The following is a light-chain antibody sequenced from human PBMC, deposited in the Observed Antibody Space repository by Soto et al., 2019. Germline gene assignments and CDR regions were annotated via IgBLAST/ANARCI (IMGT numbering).Light chain of an antibody. V-gene: IGKV2-24*01. CDR2: QVS. Sequence: VLTQTPLSSPVTLGQPASISCRSSQSLVYSDGNTYLSWLQQRPGQPPRLLIYQVSNRFSGVPERISGSGAGTDFPLKTSRVETEDVGVYSCIQFSHFPRTFGQGTKVEIK. CDR1: QSLVYSDGNTY. J-gene: IGKJ1*01. CDR3: IQFSHFPRT.